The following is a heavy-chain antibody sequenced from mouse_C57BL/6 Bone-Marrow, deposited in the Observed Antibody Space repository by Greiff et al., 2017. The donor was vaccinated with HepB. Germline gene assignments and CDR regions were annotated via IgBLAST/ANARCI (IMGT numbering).Heavy chain of an antibody. CDR3: ARDGYKDWYLDY. CDR1: GYAFSSSW. V-gene: IGHV1-82*01. Sequence: QVQLQQSGPELVKPGASVKISCKASGYAFSSSWMNWVKQRPGKGLEWIGRIYPGDGDTNYNGKFKGKATLTADKSSSTAYMQLSSLTSEDSAVYFCARDGYKDWYLDYWGQGTTLTVSS. D-gene: IGHD1-3*01. CDR2: IYPGDGDT. J-gene: IGHJ2*01.